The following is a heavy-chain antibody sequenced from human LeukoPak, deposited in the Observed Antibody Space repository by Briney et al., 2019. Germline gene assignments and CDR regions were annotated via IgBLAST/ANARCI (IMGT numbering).Heavy chain of an antibody. CDR1: GFTVSSNY. CDR3: ARDVNGGDWFDP. V-gene: IGHV3-66*01. D-gene: IGHD3-16*01. Sequence: PGGSLRLSCAASGFTVSSNYMSWVRQAPGKGLEWVSIIYSGGSTNYADSVKGRFIVSRDNSKNTLYLQMNSLRADDTAMYYCARDVNGGDWFDPWGQGTLVTVSS. J-gene: IGHJ5*02. CDR2: IYSGGST.